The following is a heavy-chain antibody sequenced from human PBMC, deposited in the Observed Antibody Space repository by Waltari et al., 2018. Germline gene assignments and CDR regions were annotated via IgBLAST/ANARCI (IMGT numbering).Heavy chain of an antibody. J-gene: IGHJ4*02. V-gene: IGHV4-31*03. D-gene: IGHD6-13*01. CDR2: IYYSRST. Sequence: QVQLQESGPGLVKPSQTLSLTCTVSGGSISSGGYYWSWIRQHPGKGLEWIGYIYYSRSTYYNPSLKSRVTISVDTSKNQFSLKLSSVTAADTAVYYCARDRGYSSSWYTGLDYWGQGTLVTVSS. CDR3: ARDRGYSSSWYTGLDY. CDR1: GGSISSGGYY.